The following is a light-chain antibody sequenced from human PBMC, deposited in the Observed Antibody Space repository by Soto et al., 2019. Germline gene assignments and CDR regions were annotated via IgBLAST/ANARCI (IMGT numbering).Light chain of an antibody. CDR3: SSYAGSNNLVV. J-gene: IGLJ2*01. CDR1: SSDVGGYNC. V-gene: IGLV2-8*01. CDR2: EVS. Sequence: QSALTQPPSASGSPGQSVTISCTGTSSDVGGYNCVSWYQQLPGKAPKLIIHEVSKRPSGVPDRFSGSKSGNTASLTVSGLQAEDDADYYCSSYAGSNNLVVFGGGTKLTVL.